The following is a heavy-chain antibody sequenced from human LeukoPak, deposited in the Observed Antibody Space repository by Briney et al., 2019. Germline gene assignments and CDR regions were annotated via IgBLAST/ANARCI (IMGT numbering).Heavy chain of an antibody. CDR2: IKQDGSEK. V-gene: IGHV3-7*04. CDR1: GFTFSSYW. J-gene: IGHJ6*03. Sequence: GGSLRLSCAASGFTFSSYWMSWVRQAPGKGLEWVANIKQDGSEKYYVDSVKGRFTISRDNAKNSLYLQMNSLGAEDTALYYCARAHYYYYMDVWGKGTTVTVSS. CDR3: ARAHYYYYMDV.